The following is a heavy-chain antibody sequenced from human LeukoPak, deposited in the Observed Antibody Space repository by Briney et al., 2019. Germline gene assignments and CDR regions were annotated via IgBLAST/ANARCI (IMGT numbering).Heavy chain of an antibody. V-gene: IGHV3-30*18. Sequence: PGGSLRLSYAASGFTFSSYGMHWVRQAPGKGLEWVAVISYDGSNKYYADSVKGRFTISRDNSKNTLYLQMNSLRAEDTAVYYCAKHYEGATLDVWGQGTTVTVSS. J-gene: IGHJ6*02. CDR2: ISYDGSNK. CDR3: AKHYEGATLDV. CDR1: GFTFSSYG. D-gene: IGHD1-26*01.